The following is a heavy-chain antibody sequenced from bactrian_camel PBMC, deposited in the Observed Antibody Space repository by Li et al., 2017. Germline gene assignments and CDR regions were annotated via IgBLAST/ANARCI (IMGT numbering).Heavy chain of an antibody. CDR2: ISSGGST. J-gene: IGHJ4*01. Sequence: VQLVESGGGSVQSGGSLRLSCAASVYTSSSYCLGWFRQAPGKEREGVAGISSGGSTRYADSVKGRFTISQDNAKNTLYLQMNSLKPEDTALYYCATGSGLGTGALFYYWGQGTQVTVS. CDR3: ATGSGLGTGALFYY. D-gene: IGHD5*01. V-gene: IGHV3S42*01. CDR1: VYTSSSYC.